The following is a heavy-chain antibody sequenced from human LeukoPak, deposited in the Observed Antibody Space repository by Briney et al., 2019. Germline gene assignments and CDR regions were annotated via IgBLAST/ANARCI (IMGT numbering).Heavy chain of an antibody. J-gene: IGHJ4*02. D-gene: IGHD6-19*01. Sequence: PGGSLRLSCAASGFTFSSYSMNWVRQAPGKGLEWVSSISSSSSYIYYADSVKGRFTISRDNAKNSLYLQMNSLRAEDTAVYYCSMTAKAVARVRYDYWGQGTLVTVSS. V-gene: IGHV3-21*01. CDR2: ISSSSSYI. CDR3: SMTAKAVARVRYDY. CDR1: GFTFSSYS.